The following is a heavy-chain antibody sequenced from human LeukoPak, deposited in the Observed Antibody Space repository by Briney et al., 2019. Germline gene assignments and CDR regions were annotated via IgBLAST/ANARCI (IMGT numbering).Heavy chain of an antibody. Sequence: GASVKVSCKASGYTFTSYDINWVRRATGQGLEWMGWMNPNSGNTGYAQKFQGRVTMTRNTSISTAYMELSSLRSEDTAVYYCARGSNFDWLFPFDYWGQGTLVTVSS. J-gene: IGHJ4*02. V-gene: IGHV1-8*01. D-gene: IGHD3-9*01. CDR1: GYTFTSYD. CDR2: MNPNSGNT. CDR3: ARGSNFDWLFPFDY.